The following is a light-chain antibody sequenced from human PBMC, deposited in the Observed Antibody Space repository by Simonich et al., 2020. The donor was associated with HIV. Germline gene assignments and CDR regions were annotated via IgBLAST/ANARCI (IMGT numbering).Light chain of an antibody. CDR1: QSVLYSSNNKNY. CDR2: WAS. J-gene: IGKJ1*01. V-gene: IGKV4-1*01. CDR3: QQYYSTPPT. Sequence: DIVMIQSPDSLAVSLGERATINCKSSQSVLYSSNNKNYLAWYQQKPGNPPNLLIYWASTRESGVPYRFSASGSGTDFTLTISSLQAEDVAIYYCQQYYSTPPTFGQGTKVEIK.